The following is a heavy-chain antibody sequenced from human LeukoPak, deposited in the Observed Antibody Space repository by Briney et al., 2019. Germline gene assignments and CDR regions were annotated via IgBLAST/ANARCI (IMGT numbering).Heavy chain of an antibody. CDR2: ISGSGGST. CDR1: GFTFSSYS. CDR3: AKSRMGAPAFDI. V-gene: IGHV3-23*01. D-gene: IGHD1-26*01. J-gene: IGHJ3*02. Sequence: GGSLRLSCAASGFTFSSYSMSWVRQAPGKWLEWVSAISGSGGSTYYADSVKGRFTISRDNSKNTLYPQMNSLRGEDTAVYYCAKSRMGAPAFDIWGQGTMVTVSS.